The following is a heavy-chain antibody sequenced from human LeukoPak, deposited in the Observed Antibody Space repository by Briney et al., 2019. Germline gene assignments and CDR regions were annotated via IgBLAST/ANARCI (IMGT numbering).Heavy chain of an antibody. CDR2: ISVSGGGT. V-gene: IGHV3-23*01. Sequence: GGSLRLSCAASGFTFSNYGMSWVRQVPGRGLEWVSGISVSGGGTYYADSVKGRFTISRDNSKNTLYLQMNSLRAEDTAVYYCAKDVSGSPGRFDYWGQGTLVTVSS. CDR3: AKDVSGSPGRFDY. D-gene: IGHD1-26*01. J-gene: IGHJ4*02. CDR1: GFTFSNYG.